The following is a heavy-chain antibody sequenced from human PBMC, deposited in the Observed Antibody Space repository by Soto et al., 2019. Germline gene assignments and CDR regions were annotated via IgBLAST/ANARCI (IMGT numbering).Heavy chain of an antibody. Sequence: QVQLVQSGAEVKKPGSSVKVSCKASGGTFSSYTISWVRQAPGQGLEWMGRIIPILGIANYAQKFQGRVTITADKSTSTAYMELSSLRSEDTAVYYCARDGQNDSSGHVDYWGQGTLVIVSS. J-gene: IGHJ4*02. CDR1: GGTFSSYT. CDR2: IIPILGIA. D-gene: IGHD3-22*01. V-gene: IGHV1-69*08. CDR3: ARDGQNDSSGHVDY.